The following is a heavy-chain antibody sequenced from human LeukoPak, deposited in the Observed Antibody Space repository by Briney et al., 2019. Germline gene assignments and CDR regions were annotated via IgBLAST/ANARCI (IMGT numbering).Heavy chain of an antibody. CDR2: IIPIFGTA. J-gene: IGHJ4*02. CDR1: GGTFSSYA. Sequence: VASVKVSCKASGGTFSSYAISWVRQAPGQGLEWMGGIIPIFGTANYAQKFQGRVTITADESTSTAYMELSSLRSEDTAVYYCARGTILGYCSSTSCYRSIDYWGQGTLVTVSS. D-gene: IGHD2-2*02. V-gene: IGHV1-69*13. CDR3: ARGTILGYCSSTSCYRSIDY.